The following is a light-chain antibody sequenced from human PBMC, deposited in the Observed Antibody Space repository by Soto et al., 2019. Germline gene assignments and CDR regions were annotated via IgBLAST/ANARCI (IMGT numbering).Light chain of an antibody. CDR1: QSVTSN. CDR2: GAS. V-gene: IGKV3D-15*01. Sequence: EIVMTQSPATLSVSPGDRATLSCRASQSVTSNLAWYQQKPGQAPRLLIYGASSRATGIPDRFSGSGSGTDFTLTISRLEPEDFAVYYCQQYNNWPPSITFGQGTRLEIK. CDR3: QQYNNWPPSIT. J-gene: IGKJ5*01.